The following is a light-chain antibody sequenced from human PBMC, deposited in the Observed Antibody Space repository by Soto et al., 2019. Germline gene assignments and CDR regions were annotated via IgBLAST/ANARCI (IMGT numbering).Light chain of an antibody. CDR2: EVT. Sequence: QSALTQPASVSGSPGQSITISCIGTSSDVGGYDYVSWYQQHPGKAPKLIISEVTNRPSGVSNRFSGSKSGNTASLTISGLQAEDEADYYGSSYSSSITLVFGGGTKLTVL. V-gene: IGLV2-14*01. CDR1: SSDVGGYDY. J-gene: IGLJ3*02. CDR3: SSYSSSITLV.